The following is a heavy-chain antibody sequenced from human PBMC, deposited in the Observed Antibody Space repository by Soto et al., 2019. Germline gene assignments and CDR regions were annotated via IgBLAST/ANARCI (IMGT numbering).Heavy chain of an antibody. Sequence: SVKVSCKASGGTFSSYTISWVRQAPGQGLEWMGRIIPILGIANYAQKFQGRVTITADKSTSTAYMELSSLRSEDTAVYYCARARYSYGPPFAFDMGGQGKMVTVSS. CDR2: IIPILGIA. CDR3: ARARYSYGPPFAFDM. CDR1: GGTFSSYT. D-gene: IGHD5-18*01. J-gene: IGHJ3*02. V-gene: IGHV1-69*02.